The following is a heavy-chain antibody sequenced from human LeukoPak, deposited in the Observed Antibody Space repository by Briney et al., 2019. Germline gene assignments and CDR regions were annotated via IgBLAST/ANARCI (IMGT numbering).Heavy chain of an antibody. D-gene: IGHD4-11*01. Sequence: PSGTLSLTCTVSAGSISSGNYYWGWIRQPPGKGLEWIGSIYYNANTYYNPSLKNRVTIFVDTSESQFSLKLSSVTAADTAVYYCARHVYNNYGGPSRLFYFDYWGQGTLVTVSS. J-gene: IGHJ4*02. CDR1: AGSISSGNYY. V-gene: IGHV4-39*01. CDR2: IYYNANT. CDR3: ARHVYNNYGGPSRLFYFDY.